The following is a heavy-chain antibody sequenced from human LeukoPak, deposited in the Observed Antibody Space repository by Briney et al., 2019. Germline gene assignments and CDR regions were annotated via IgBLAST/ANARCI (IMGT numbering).Heavy chain of an antibody. V-gene: IGHV4-34*01. D-gene: IGHD3-3*01. Sequence: SETLSLTCAVYGGSFSGYYWSWIRQPPGKGLEWIGEINHSGSTNYNPSLKSRVTISVDTSKNQFSLKLSSVTAADTAVYYCARDHITMNYYFDYWGQGTLVTVSS. CDR2: INHSGST. CDR1: GGSFSGYY. J-gene: IGHJ4*02. CDR3: ARDHITMNYYFDY.